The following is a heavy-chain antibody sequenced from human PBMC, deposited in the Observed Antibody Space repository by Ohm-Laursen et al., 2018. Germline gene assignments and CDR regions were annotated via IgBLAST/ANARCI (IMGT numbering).Heavy chain of an antibody. CDR2: ISWNSGSI. Sequence: SLRLSCAASGFTFSSYEMNWVRQAPGKGLEWVSGISWNSGSIGYGDSVKGRFTISRDNAKNSLYLQMNSLRAEDTALYYCAKLYDSSGYDAFDIWGQGTMVTVSS. V-gene: IGHV3-9*01. CDR1: GFTFSSYE. D-gene: IGHD3-22*01. CDR3: AKLYDSSGYDAFDI. J-gene: IGHJ3*02.